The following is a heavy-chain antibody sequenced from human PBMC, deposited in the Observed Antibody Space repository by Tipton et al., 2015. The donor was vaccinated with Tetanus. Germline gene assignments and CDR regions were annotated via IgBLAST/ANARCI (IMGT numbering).Heavy chain of an antibody. CDR1: GYIFTNYW. D-gene: IGHD2-8*01. Sequence: QLVQSGGEVKKPGESLKISCKGSGYIFTNYWIGWVRQMPGKGLEWMGIIYPADSDTRYSPSFQGQVTISVDKSINTAYLQWCSLKASDTSMFYCARAHCTDGVCNFDFWGQGALVTVAS. V-gene: IGHV5-51*01. CDR3: ARAHCTDGVCNFDF. J-gene: IGHJ4*02. CDR2: IYPADSDT.